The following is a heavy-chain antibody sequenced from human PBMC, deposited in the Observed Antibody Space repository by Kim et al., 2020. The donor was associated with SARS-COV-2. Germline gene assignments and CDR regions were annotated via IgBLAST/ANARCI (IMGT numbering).Heavy chain of an antibody. V-gene: IGHV4-34*01. CDR1: GGSFSGYY. J-gene: IGHJ4*02. D-gene: IGHD6-13*01. CDR3: ARKGIAAANRIFDY. Sequence: SETLSLTCAVYGGSFSGYYWSWIRQPPGKGLEWIGEINHSGSTNYNPSLKSRVTISVDTSKNQFSLKLSSVTAADTAVYYCARKGIAAANRIFDYWGQGTLVTVSS. CDR2: INHSGST.